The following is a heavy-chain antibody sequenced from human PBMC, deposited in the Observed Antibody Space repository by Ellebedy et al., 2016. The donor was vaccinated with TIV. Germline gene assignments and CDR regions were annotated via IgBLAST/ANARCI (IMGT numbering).Heavy chain of an antibody. J-gene: IGHJ6*02. CDR2: ISYDGSNK. CDR3: VQATAYYYGMDV. Sequence: GESLKISXAASGFTFSSYGMHWVRQAPGKGLEWVAVISYDGSNKYYADSVKGRFTISRDNSKNTLYLQMNSLRAEDTAVYYCVQATAYYYGMDVWGQGTTVTVSS. CDR1: GFTFSSYG. D-gene: IGHD1-26*01. V-gene: IGHV3-30*03.